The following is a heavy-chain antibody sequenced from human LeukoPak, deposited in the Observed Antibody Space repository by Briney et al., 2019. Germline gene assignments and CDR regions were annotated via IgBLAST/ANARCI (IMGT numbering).Heavy chain of an antibody. Sequence: PGGSLRLSCAASGFTFSSYSMNWVRQAPGKGLEWVSYISDSSSTIYYADSVKGRFTISRDNAKNSLYLQMNSLRAEDTALYYCAKDMYSSSSHDYWGQGTLVTVSS. J-gene: IGHJ4*02. CDR1: GFTFSSYS. D-gene: IGHD6-13*01. V-gene: IGHV3-48*04. CDR2: ISDSSSTI. CDR3: AKDMYSSSSHDY.